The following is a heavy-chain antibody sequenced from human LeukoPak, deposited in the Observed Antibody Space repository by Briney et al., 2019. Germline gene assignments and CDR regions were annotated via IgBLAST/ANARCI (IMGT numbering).Heavy chain of an antibody. D-gene: IGHD6-13*01. J-gene: IGHJ3*02. CDR3: AKWQLVLDAFDI. V-gene: IGHV3-23*01. Sequence: GGSLRLSCAASGFTFSSYAMTWVRQAPGKGLEWVSAISGSGGSTYYADSVKGRFTISRDNSKNTLYLQMNSLRAEDTAVYYCAKWQLVLDAFDIWGQGTMVTVSS. CDR2: ISGSGGST. CDR1: GFTFSSYA.